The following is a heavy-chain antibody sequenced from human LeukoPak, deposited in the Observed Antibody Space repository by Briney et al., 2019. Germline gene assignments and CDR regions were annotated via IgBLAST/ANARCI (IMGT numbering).Heavy chain of an antibody. Sequence: PGGSLRLSCAASGFTFSNYAIHWVRQAPGKGLEYVSAISNNGGSTYYANSVKGRFTISRDNSKNTVYIQMDSLRAEDMAVYYCARSYPRKNNWFDPWGQGTLVTVSS. CDR3: ARSYPRKNNWFDP. V-gene: IGHV3-64*01. J-gene: IGHJ5*02. D-gene: IGHD2-21*01. CDR2: ISNNGGST. CDR1: GFTFSNYA.